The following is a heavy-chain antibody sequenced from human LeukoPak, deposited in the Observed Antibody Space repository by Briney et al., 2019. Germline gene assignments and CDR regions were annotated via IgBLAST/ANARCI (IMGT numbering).Heavy chain of an antibody. D-gene: IGHD3-22*01. CDR3: ARGPYYYDSSGYSPPLNY. CDR1: GYTFTSYY. CDR2: INPSGGST. J-gene: IGHJ4*02. Sequence: ASVKVSCKASGYTFTSYYMHWVRQAPGQGLEWMGIINPSGGSTSYAQKFQGRVTMTRDMSTSTVYMELSSLRSEDTAVYYCARGPYYYDSSGYSPPLNYWGQGTLVTVSS. V-gene: IGHV1-46*01.